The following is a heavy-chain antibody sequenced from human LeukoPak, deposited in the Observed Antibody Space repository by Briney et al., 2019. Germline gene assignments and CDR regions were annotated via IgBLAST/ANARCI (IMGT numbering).Heavy chain of an antibody. CDR2: IYPGDSDT. CDR3: ARVSGSYPSGNDAFDI. V-gene: IGHV5-51*01. CDR1: GYSFTSYW. Sequence: GESLKISCKGSGYSFTSYWIGWVRQMPGKGLEWMGIIYPGDSDTRYSPSFQGQVTISADKSISTAYLQWSSLKASDTAMYYCARVSGSYPSGNDAFDIWGQGTMVTVSS. J-gene: IGHJ3*02. D-gene: IGHD1-26*01.